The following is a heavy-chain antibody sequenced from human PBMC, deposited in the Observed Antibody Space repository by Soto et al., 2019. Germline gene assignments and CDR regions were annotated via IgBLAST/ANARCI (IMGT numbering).Heavy chain of an antibody. CDR3: ARDLFTIFGLVRYNWFDH. Sequence: QVQLVESGGGVVQPGRSLRLSCAASGFTFSSYGMHWVRQAPGKGLEWVAVIWNDGSNKYYADSVKGRFTISRDNSKNTLYLQMNSLRAEDTVVYYCARDLFTIFGLVRYNWFDHWGQGTLVTVSS. CDR1: GFTFSSYG. D-gene: IGHD3-3*01. V-gene: IGHV3-33*01. J-gene: IGHJ5*02. CDR2: IWNDGSNK.